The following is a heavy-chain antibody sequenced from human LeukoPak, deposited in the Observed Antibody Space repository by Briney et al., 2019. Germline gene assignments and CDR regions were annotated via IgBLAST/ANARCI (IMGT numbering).Heavy chain of an antibody. D-gene: IGHD6-13*01. CDR3: ARSYSSTPQYYYYYYMDV. Sequence: GGSLRLSCAASQFTFSSYAMHWVRQAPGKGLEWVAFIRYDGSNKYYADSVKGRFTISRDNSKNTLYLQMNSLRAEDTAVYYCARSYSSTPQYYYYYYMDVWGKGTTVTVSS. CDR2: IRYDGSNK. J-gene: IGHJ6*03. V-gene: IGHV3-30*02. CDR1: QFTFSSYA.